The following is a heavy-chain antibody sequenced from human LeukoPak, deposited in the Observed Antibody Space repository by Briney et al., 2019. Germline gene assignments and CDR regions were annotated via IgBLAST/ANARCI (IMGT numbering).Heavy chain of an antibody. D-gene: IGHD3-16*01. CDR2: ISGSGGST. CDR3: AKDWVAGSPGAEYFQH. J-gene: IGHJ1*01. CDR1: GFTFSSYA. Sequence: GGSLRLSCAASGFTFSSYAMSWVRQAPGKGLEWVSAISGSGGSTYYADSVKGRFTISRDNSKNTLYPQMNSLRAGDTAVYYCAKDWVAGSPGAEYFQHWGQGTLVTVSS. V-gene: IGHV3-23*01.